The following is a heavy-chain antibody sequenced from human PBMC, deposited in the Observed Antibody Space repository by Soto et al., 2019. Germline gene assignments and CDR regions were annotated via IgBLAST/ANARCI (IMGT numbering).Heavy chain of an antibody. CDR1: GGSISSSSYY. CDR2: INHSGST. Sequence: SETLSLTCTVSGGSISSSSYYWGWIRQPPGKGLEWIGKINHSGSTNYNPSLKSRVTISVDTSKNQFSLKLSSVTAADTAVYYCARGIATVTTYYYMDVWGKGTTVTVSS. CDR3: ARGIATVTTYYYMDV. V-gene: IGHV4-39*07. J-gene: IGHJ6*03. D-gene: IGHD4-17*01.